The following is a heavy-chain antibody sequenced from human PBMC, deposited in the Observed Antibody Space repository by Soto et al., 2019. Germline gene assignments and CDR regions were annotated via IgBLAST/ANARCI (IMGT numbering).Heavy chain of an antibody. V-gene: IGHV3-23*01. CDR3: AKYQPMTQPRPYFDY. CDR1: GFTFSSYA. D-gene: IGHD3-22*01. Sequence: PGGSLRLSCAASGFTFSSYAMSWVRQAPGKGLGWVSAISSSGGSTFYADSVKGRFTISRDNSRNTLYLQMNSLRAEDTAIYYCAKYQPMTQPRPYFDYWGQGTLVPSPQ. J-gene: IGHJ4*02. CDR2: ISSSGGST.